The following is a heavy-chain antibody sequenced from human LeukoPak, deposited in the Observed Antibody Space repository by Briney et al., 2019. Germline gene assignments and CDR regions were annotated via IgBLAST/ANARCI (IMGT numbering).Heavy chain of an antibody. D-gene: IGHD5/OR15-5a*01. Sequence: SETLSLTCTVSGGSISSGNYHWAWMRLPPGKGPEWIGSMVYSGSTYYIPSHKSRVTISVATAKNPFSLKVTSVTAADTAVYYCARHPTRRDVYDHLDYWGQGTRVTVSS. CDR3: ARHPTRRDVYDHLDY. CDR1: GGSISSGNYH. CDR2: MVYSGST. J-gene: IGHJ4*02. V-gene: IGHV4-39*01.